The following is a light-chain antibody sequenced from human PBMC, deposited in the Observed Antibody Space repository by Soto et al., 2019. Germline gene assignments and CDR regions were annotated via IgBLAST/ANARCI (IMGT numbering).Light chain of an antibody. Sequence: EIVLTQSPATLSLSPGERATLSCGASQSVSTSLAWYQQKPGQAPRLLIYDASNRATDIPARFSGSGSGTDFTLTISSLEPEDFALYYCQQRGNWESTFGQGTKLEIK. CDR3: QQRGNWEST. J-gene: IGKJ2*01. V-gene: IGKV3-11*01. CDR1: QSVSTS. CDR2: DAS.